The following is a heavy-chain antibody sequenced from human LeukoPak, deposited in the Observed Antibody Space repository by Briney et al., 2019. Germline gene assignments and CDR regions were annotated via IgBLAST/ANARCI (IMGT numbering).Heavy chain of an antibody. Sequence: GGSLRLSCAASGFTFSSYAMSWVRQAPGKGLEWVSAISGSGGSTYYADSVKGRFTISRDNAKNSLYLQMNSLRAEDTAVYYCARDQVVVVPAAMFKGYYMDVWGKGTTVTVSS. CDR3: ARDQVVVVPAAMFKGYYMDV. J-gene: IGHJ6*03. D-gene: IGHD2-2*01. CDR2: ISGSGGST. CDR1: GFTFSSYA. V-gene: IGHV3-23*01.